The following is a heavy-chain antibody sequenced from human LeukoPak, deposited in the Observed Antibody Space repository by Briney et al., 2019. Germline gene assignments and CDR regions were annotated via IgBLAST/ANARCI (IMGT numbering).Heavy chain of an antibody. CDR3: ARGLPLAFDY. D-gene: IGHD1-26*01. J-gene: IGHJ4*02. Sequence: SETLSLTCAVYGGSFSGYYWSWIRQPPGKGLEWIGEINHSGSTNYNPSLKSRVTISVDTSKNQFSLKLSSVTAADTAVSYCARGLPLAFDYWGQGTLVTVSS. V-gene: IGHV4-34*01. CDR1: GGSFSGYY. CDR2: INHSGST.